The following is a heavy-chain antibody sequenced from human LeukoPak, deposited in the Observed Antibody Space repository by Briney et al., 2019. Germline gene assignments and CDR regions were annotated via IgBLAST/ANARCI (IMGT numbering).Heavy chain of an antibody. CDR3: ARTARVFDY. CDR2: TYISGDT. J-gene: IGHJ4*02. V-gene: IGHV4-4*09. CDR1: GCSVTNTY. Sequence: SETLSLTCSVSGCSVTNTYWSWIRQSPGKGLEVIRYTYISGDTNYNPSLRGRVSISLDTSQSHLTLRMTSVTAGDTAVYYCARTARVFDYWGQGILVTVSS.